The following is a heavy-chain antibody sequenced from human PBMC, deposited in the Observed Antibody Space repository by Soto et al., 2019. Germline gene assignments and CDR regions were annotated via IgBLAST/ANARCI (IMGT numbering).Heavy chain of an antibody. Sequence: GSMRLNCAASGFTFSNAWMSWVRQAPGKGMERVGRIKSKTDGGTTDYAAPVKGRFTISRDDSKNTLYLQMNSLKTEDTAVYYCTTQGLTAYCGGDCLLWVMDVWGQGTTVTVSS. D-gene: IGHD2-21*02. J-gene: IGHJ6*02. CDR3: TTQGLTAYCGGDCLLWVMDV. CDR2: IKSKTDGGTT. CDR1: GFTFSNAW. V-gene: IGHV3-15*01.